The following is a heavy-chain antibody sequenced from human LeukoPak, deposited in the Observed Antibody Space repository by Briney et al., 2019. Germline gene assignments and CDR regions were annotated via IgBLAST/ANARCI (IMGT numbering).Heavy chain of an antibody. D-gene: IGHD2-2*01. CDR1: GFTFSSYG. Sequence: GGSLRLSCAASGFTFSSYGMHWVRQAPGKGLEWVAVISYDGSNKYYADSVKGRFTISRDNSKNTLYLQMNSLRAEDTAVYYCARDRFVVVPAASYYYYMDVWGKGTTVTVSS. CDR2: ISYDGSNK. J-gene: IGHJ6*03. CDR3: ARDRFVVVPAASYYYYMDV. V-gene: IGHV3-30*03.